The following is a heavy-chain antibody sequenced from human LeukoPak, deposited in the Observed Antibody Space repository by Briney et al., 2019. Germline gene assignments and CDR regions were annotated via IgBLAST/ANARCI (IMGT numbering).Heavy chain of an antibody. CDR2: INIEGSTT. CDR1: GFSLSSYW. Sequence: PGGSLRLSCVASGFSLSSYWAHWVRQAPGKGLVWVSRINIEGSTTTYADSVKGRFTISRDNAKNTLYLQMNSLRAEDTAVYYCAREVLRITMVRGVIINPNWFDPWGQGTLVTVSS. J-gene: IGHJ5*02. D-gene: IGHD3-10*01. V-gene: IGHV3-74*03. CDR3: AREVLRITMVRGVIINPNWFDP.